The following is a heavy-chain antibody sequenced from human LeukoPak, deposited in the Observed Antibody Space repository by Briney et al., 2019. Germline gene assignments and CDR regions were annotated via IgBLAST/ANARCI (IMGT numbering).Heavy chain of an antibody. J-gene: IGHJ4*02. CDR2: IDWDDDK. Sequence: ESGPTLVNPTQTLTLTCTFSGFSLSTSGMCVSWIRQPPGKALEWLARIDWDDDKYYSTSLKTRLTISKDTSKNQVVLTMTNMDPVDTATYYCARSHYYGSGSSFDYWGQGTLVTVSS. V-gene: IGHV2-70*11. D-gene: IGHD3-10*01. CDR1: GFSLSTSGMC. CDR3: ARSHYYGSGSSFDY.